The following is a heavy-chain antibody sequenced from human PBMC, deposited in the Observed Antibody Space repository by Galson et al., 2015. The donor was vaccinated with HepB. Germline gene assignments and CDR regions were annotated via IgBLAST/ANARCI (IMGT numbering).Heavy chain of an antibody. CDR1: GGTFSSYA. CDR2: IIPILGIA. V-gene: IGHV1-69*04. J-gene: IGHJ5*02. Sequence: SVKVSCKASGGTFSSYAISWVRQAPGQGLEWMGRIIPILGIANYAQKFQGRVTITADKSTSTAHMELSSPRSEDTAVYYCARDSAVVPAAIDGDNNWFDPWGQGTLVTVSS. D-gene: IGHD2-2*02. CDR3: ARDSAVVPAAIDGDNNWFDP.